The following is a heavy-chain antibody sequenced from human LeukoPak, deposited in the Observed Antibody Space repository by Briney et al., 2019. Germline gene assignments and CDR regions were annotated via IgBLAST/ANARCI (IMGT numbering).Heavy chain of an antibody. CDR1: GFSFRSYW. CDR2: IKQDGNEK. Sequence: QPGGSLRLSCVVSGFSFRSYWMSWVRQAPGKGLEWVANIKQDGNEKYYVDSVKGRFTISRDNAKNSLFLQMNSLRAEDTAVYYCARRVASRATGYYFDFWGQGILVTVSS. J-gene: IGHJ4*02. V-gene: IGHV3-7*05. CDR3: ARRVASRATGYYFDF. D-gene: IGHD5-12*01.